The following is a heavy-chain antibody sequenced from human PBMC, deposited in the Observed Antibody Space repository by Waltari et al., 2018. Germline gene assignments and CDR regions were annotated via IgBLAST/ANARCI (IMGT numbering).Heavy chain of an antibody. D-gene: IGHD1-1*01. V-gene: IGHV4-34*02. CDR1: VASFSGYY. CDR3: AIMYNLGLDY. CDR2: INQSGST. J-gene: IGHJ4*02. Sequence: QVQLQQWGAGLLKPSETLSLTCAVHVASFSGYYWGWVRQSPGKGLEWIGEINQSGSTTYNPSLRSRVTISLDTSKSQFSLSLKSVTAADTAVYYCAIMYNLGLDYWGRGTLVTVSS.